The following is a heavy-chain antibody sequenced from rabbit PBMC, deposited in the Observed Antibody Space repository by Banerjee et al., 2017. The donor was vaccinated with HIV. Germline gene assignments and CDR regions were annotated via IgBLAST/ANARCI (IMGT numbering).Heavy chain of an antibody. CDR1: GFDFSSGYD. J-gene: IGHJ4*01. D-gene: IGHD1-1*01. V-gene: IGHV1S40*01. Sequence: QSLEESGGDLVKPGASLTLTCKASGFDFSSGYDICWVRQAPGKGLEWIACINDDSSGSTHYASWAKGRFTISKTSSTTVTLQMTSLTAADTATYFCARDAKRDGYYFNLWGPGTLVTIS. CDR3: ARDAKRDGYYFNL. CDR2: INDDSSGST.